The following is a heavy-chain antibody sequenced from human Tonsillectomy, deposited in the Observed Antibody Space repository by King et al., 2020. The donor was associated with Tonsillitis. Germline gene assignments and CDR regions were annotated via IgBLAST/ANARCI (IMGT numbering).Heavy chain of an antibody. CDR3: GKARLIEMSTSIDF. CDR1: GFTFSTYG. CDR2: IRYDGSDK. Sequence: HVQLVESGGGVVQPGGSLRLSCEASGFTFSTYGIHWVRQAPGKGLEWVTFIRYDGSDKYYADSVKGRFTISKDNSKNTVYLQMNSLRVDDTAIYYCGKARLIEMSTSIDFWGQGTLVTVSS. J-gene: IGHJ4*02. V-gene: IGHV3-30*02. D-gene: IGHD5-24*01.